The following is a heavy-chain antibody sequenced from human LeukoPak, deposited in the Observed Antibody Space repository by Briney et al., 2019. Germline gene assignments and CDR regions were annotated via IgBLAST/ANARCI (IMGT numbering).Heavy chain of an antibody. CDR1: GFTVRSNY. D-gene: IGHD2-21*02. V-gene: IGHV3-53*05. CDR2: IYSGGST. Sequence: GGSLRLSCAASGFTVRSNYMSWVRQAPGKGLEWVSVIYSGGSTYHADSVKGRFTISRDNSRNSVFLQMNSLRPEDTALYHCAKEVDCPSDCLFFHSWGQGTLVTVSS. CDR3: AKEVDCPSDCLFFHS. J-gene: IGHJ4*02.